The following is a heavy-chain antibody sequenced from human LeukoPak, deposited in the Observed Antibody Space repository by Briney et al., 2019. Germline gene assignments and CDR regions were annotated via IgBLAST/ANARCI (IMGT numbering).Heavy chain of an antibody. J-gene: IGHJ5*02. CDR2: IKQDGSEK. CDR3: ARDRHWDSWNDENWFDP. D-gene: IGHD1-1*01. V-gene: IGHV3-7*01. CDR1: GFTFSSYW. Sequence: PGGSLRLSCAASGFTFSSYWMSWVRQAPGKGLEWVANIKQDGSEKYYVDSVKGRFTISRDNAKNSLYLQMNSLRAEDTAVYYCARDRHWDSWNDENWFDPWGQGTLVTVSS.